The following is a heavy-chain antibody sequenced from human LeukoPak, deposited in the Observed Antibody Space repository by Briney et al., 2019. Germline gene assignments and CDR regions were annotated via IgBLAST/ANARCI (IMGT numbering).Heavy chain of an antibody. CDR1: GGSISSGSYY. CDR2: IYTSGST. CDR3: ARVRPYYDSSGYTPYYFDY. Sequence: SETLSLTCTVSGGSISSGSYYWSWIRQPAGKGLEWIGRIYTSGSTNYNPSLKSRVTISVDTSKNQFSLKLSSVTAADTAVYCCARVRPYYDSSGYTPYYFDYWGQGTLVTVSS. V-gene: IGHV4-61*02. D-gene: IGHD3-22*01. J-gene: IGHJ4*02.